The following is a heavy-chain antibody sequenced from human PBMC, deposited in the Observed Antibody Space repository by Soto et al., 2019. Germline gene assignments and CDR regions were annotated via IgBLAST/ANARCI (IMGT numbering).Heavy chain of an antibody. Sequence: LRLSCVASGFTFSSSFMGRVRQAPGKGLEWVANINQDGGGTYYVDSVQGRFTISRDNAKDPLFLQLNSLRGEDTAVYYCARYFRGSGRYFFDYWGQGTLVTVSS. J-gene: IGHJ4*02. V-gene: IGHV3-7*03. CDR3: ARYFRGSGRYFFDY. CDR1: GFTFSSSF. CDR2: INQDGGGT. D-gene: IGHD6-19*01.